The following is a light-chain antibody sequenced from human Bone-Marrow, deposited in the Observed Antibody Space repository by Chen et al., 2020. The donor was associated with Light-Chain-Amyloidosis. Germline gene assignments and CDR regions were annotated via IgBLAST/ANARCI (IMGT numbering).Light chain of an antibody. CDR2: KSS. V-gene: IGKV1-5*03. Sequence: DIQMTQSPSTLSASVGDRVTITCRASQTISSWLAWYQQKPGKAPKLLIYKSSSLESGVPSRFSGSGSGTEFTLTIRRLQPDDSATYYCQQYNSYSPLTFGGGTKVEIK. CDR1: QTISSW. J-gene: IGKJ4*01. CDR3: QQYNSYSPLT.